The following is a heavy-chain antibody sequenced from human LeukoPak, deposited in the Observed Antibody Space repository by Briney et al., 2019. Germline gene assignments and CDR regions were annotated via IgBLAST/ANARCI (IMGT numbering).Heavy chain of an antibody. Sequence: SVKVSCKASGGTFNSYAISWVRQAPGQGLEWMGGIMPLFGTANYAQEFQGRVTFTTDESVSTAYMEVSSLRSEDTAVYYCASGSLGDGYGVGDYYQYMDVWGKGTTVTVSS. CDR2: IMPLFGTA. J-gene: IGHJ6*03. V-gene: IGHV1-69*05. CDR3: ASGSLGDGYGVGDYYQYMDV. CDR1: GGTFNSYA. D-gene: IGHD5-24*01.